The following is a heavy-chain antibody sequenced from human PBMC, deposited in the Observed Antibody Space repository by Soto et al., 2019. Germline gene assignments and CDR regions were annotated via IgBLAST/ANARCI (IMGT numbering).Heavy chain of an antibody. CDR3: ARGLYYYDSSGYYYYYYGMDV. V-gene: IGHV1-8*01. D-gene: IGHD3-22*01. J-gene: IGHJ6*02. Sequence: QVQLVQSGAEVKKPGASVKVSCKASGYTFTSYDINWVRQATGQGLEWMGWMNPNSGNTGYAQKFQGRVTMTRNTSISTADMELSSLRSEDTAVYYCARGLYYYDSSGYYYYYYGMDVWGQGTTVTVSS. CDR2: MNPNSGNT. CDR1: GYTFTSYD.